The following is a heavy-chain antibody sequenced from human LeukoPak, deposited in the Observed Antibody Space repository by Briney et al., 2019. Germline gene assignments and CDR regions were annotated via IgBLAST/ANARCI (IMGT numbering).Heavy chain of an antibody. V-gene: IGHV1-69*13. D-gene: IGHD6-19*01. Sequence: ASVKVSCKASGGTFISYAISWVRQAPGQGLEWMGGIIPIFGTANYAQKFQGRVTITADESTSTAYMELSSLRSEDTAVYYCARRRIAVAGTEFDYWGQGTLVTVSS. CDR3: ARRRIAVAGTEFDY. CDR2: IIPIFGTA. J-gene: IGHJ4*02. CDR1: GGTFISYA.